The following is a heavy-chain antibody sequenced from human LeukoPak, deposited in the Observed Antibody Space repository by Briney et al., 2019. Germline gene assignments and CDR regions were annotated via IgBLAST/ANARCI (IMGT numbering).Heavy chain of an antibody. V-gene: IGHV4-4*07. Sequence: SETLSLTCTVSGGSISSYYWSWIRQPAGKGLEWIGRIYTSGSTNYNPSLKSRVTMSVDTSKNQFSLKLSSVTAADTAVYYCARGIRGSYRDYYYYYYMDVWGKGTTVTVSS. CDR1: GGSISSYY. CDR2: IYTSGST. D-gene: IGHD1-26*01. CDR3: ARGIRGSYRDYYYYYYMDV. J-gene: IGHJ6*03.